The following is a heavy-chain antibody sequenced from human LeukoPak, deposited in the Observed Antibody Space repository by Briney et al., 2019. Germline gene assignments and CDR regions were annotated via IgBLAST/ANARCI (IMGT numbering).Heavy chain of an antibody. CDR3: ASHGGVGDYLDY. CDR2: IYYSGST. D-gene: IGHD4-17*01. J-gene: IGHJ4*02. V-gene: IGHV4-39*01. Sequence: SETLSLTCAVYGGSFSPYYWGWIRQPPGKGLEWIGSIYYSGSTYYNPSLKSRVTISVDTSKNQFSLKLSSVTAADTAVYYCASHGGVGDYLDYWGQGTLVTVSS. CDR1: GGSFSPYY.